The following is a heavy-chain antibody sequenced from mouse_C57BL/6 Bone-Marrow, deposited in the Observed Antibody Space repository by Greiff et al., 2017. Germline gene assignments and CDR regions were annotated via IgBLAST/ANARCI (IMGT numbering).Heavy chain of an antibody. D-gene: IGHD1-1*01. Sequence: QVQLQQPGAELVKPGASVKMSCKASGYTFTSYWITWVKQRPGQGLEWIGDIYPGSGSTNYNEKFKSKATLTVETSHSPPYLQLRRPTSEDYAVSYCATGVYGGSYGGTLFDYWGQGTTRTVSS. CDR1: GYTFTSYW. V-gene: IGHV1-55*01. J-gene: IGHJ2*01. CDR2: IYPGSGST. CDR3: ATGVYGGSYGGTLFDY.